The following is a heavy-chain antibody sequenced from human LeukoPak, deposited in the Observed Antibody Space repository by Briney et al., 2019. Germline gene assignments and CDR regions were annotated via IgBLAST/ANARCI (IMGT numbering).Heavy chain of an antibody. CDR3: ARERRGVALLAY. J-gene: IGHJ4*02. Sequence: MTSETLSLTCAVYGGSFSGYYWSWIRQPPGKGLEWIGEINHSGSTNYNPSLKSRVTISVDTSKNQFSLKLSSVTAADTAVYYCARERRGVALLAYWGQGTLVTVSS. D-gene: IGHD3-3*01. V-gene: IGHV4-34*01. CDR2: INHSGST. CDR1: GGSFSGYY.